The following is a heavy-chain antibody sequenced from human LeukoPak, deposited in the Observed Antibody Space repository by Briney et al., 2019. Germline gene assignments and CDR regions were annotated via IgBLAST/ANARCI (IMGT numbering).Heavy chain of an antibody. V-gene: IGHV1-18*01. J-gene: IGHJ4*02. D-gene: IGHD1-1*01. CDR1: GYTFTSYG. CDR2: ISAYNGNT. Sequence: SVKVSCTPSGYTFTSYGISWVRQAPGQGLEWMGWISAYNGNTNYAQKLQGRVTMTTDTSKSTVYMELRSVRSDDTAVYYCARENGGVATEYFDYWGQGTLVTVSS. CDR3: ARENGGVATEYFDY.